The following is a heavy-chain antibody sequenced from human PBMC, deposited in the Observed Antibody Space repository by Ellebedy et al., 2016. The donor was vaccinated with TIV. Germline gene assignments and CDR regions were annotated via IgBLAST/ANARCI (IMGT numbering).Heavy chain of an antibody. CDR3: AHSRRRDGYNLYYYYMDV. D-gene: IGHD5-24*01. V-gene: IGHV2-5*02. CDR2: LYWDGDK. CDR1: GFSLTTSGVG. J-gene: IGHJ6*03. Sequence: SGPTLVKPTQTLTLTCTVSGFSLTTSGVGVGWIRQPPGKALEWLALLYWDGDKLYSPSLKSRLTLTKDASKQVVLTRTNMDPVDTATYYCAHSRRRDGYNLYYYYMDVWGNGTTVTVSS.